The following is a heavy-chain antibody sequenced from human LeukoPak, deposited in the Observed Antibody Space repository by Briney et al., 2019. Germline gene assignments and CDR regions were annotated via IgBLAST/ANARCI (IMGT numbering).Heavy chain of an antibody. CDR1: GFTFSSYS. Sequence: GGSLRLSCAASGFTFSSYSMNWVRQAPGKGLEWVSSISSSSSYIYYADSLKGRFTISRDNAKNSLYLQMNSQRAEDTAVYYCAKDPNGDYIGTFDIWGQGTMVTVSS. CDR3: AKDPNGDYIGTFDI. CDR2: ISSSSSYI. J-gene: IGHJ3*02. D-gene: IGHD4-17*01. V-gene: IGHV3-21*04.